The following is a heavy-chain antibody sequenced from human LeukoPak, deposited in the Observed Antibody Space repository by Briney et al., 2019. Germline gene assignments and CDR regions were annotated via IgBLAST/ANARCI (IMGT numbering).Heavy chain of an antibody. CDR3: ARYSGYDRYFDY. CDR1: GGSISSYY. V-gene: IGHV4-59*01. D-gene: IGHD5-12*01. Sequence: SETLSLTCTVSGGSISSYYWSWIRQPPGKGLEWIGYIYYSGSTNYNPSLKSRVTISVDTSKNQFSLKLSSVTAADTAVYYCARYSGYDRYFDYWGQGTLVTVSS. J-gene: IGHJ4*02. CDR2: IYYSGST.